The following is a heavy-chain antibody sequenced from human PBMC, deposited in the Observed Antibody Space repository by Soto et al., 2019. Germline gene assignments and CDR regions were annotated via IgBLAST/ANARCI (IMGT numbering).Heavy chain of an antibody. V-gene: IGHV3-7*05. Sequence: EVQLVESGGGLVQPGGSLKISCSASGFTFSTSWMSWVRQAPGKGLEWVANIKQDGSEEYYVDSVKGRFTVSRDNAKNSLYLQMNSLRAEDTAVYFCARGPRHSDAYWGLGTLVTVSS. CDR2: IKQDGSEE. CDR3: ARGPRHSDAY. CDR1: GFTFSTSW. J-gene: IGHJ4*02. D-gene: IGHD5-18*01.